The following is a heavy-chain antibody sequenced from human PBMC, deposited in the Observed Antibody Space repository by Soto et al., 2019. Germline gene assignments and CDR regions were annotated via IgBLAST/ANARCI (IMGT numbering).Heavy chain of an antibody. CDR3: AKDFEPVDCWSGYYYYYGMDV. J-gene: IGHJ6*02. CDR1: GFTFSSYA. Sequence: EVQLLESGGGLVQPGGSLSLSCAASGFTFSSYAMSWVRQAPGKGLEWVSAISGSGGSTYYADSVKGRFTISRDNSKNTLYLQMNSLRDEDTAVYYCAKDFEPVDCWSGYYYYYGMDVWGQGTKVTVSS. CDR2: ISGSGGST. V-gene: IGHV3-23*01. D-gene: IGHD3-3*01.